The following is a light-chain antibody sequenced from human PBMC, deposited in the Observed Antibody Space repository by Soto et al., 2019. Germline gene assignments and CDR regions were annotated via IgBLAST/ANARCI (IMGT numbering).Light chain of an antibody. J-gene: IGKJ1*01. CDR2: DAS. V-gene: IGKV1-33*01. CDR1: QDISNY. CDR3: QHYGNPQWT. Sequence: DIQMTQSPSSLSASVGVRVTITCQASQDISNYLNWYQQKPGKAPKLLIYDASNLETGVPSRFSGSGSGTDFTLTISRLEPEDSAVYYCQHYGNPQWTFGQGTKVDIK.